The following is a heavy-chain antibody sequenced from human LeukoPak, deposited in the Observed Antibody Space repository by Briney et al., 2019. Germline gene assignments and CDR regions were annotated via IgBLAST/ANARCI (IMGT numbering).Heavy chain of an antibody. J-gene: IGHJ4*02. CDR1: GFTFSSYS. CDR2: ISSSSSTI. D-gene: IGHD3-3*01. CDR3: ARETYYDFWSGYSLDY. Sequence: GGSLRLSCAASGFTFSSYSMNWVRQAPGKGLEWVSYISSSSSTIYYADSVKGRFTISRDNAKNSLYLQMNSLRAEDTAVYYCARETYYDFWSGYSLDYWGQGTLVTVSS. V-gene: IGHV3-48*01.